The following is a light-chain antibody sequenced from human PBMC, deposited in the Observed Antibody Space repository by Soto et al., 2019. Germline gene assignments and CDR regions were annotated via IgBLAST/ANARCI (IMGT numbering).Light chain of an antibody. CDR1: SSDVAAYNF. CDR3: SAYTHSNTVI. CDR2: EVI. J-gene: IGLJ2*01. Sequence: QSALTQPASVSGSPGQSITISCTGTSSDVAAYNFVSWYQQHPGEVPKLMIYEVIKRPSGISDRFSGSKSGNTASLTISGLQAEDDADYYCSAYTHSNTVIFGGGIKLTVL. V-gene: IGLV2-14*03.